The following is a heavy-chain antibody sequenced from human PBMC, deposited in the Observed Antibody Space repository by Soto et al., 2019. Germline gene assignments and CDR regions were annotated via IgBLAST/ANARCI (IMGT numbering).Heavy chain of an antibody. CDR3: ARLPIAARGYYAGMDV. CDR2: IYYSGST. Sequence: SETLSLTCTVSGGSISSYYWSWIRQPPGKGLEWIGYIYYSGSTNYNPSLKSRVTISVDTSKNQFSLKLSSVTAADTAVYYCARLPIAARGYYAGMDVWGQGTTVTVSS. D-gene: IGHD6-6*01. J-gene: IGHJ6*02. V-gene: IGHV4-59*08. CDR1: GGSISSYY.